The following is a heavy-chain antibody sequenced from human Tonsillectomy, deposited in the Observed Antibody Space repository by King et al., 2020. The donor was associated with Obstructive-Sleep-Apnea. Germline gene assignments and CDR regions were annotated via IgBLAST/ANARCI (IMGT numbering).Heavy chain of an antibody. Sequence: VQLVESGGGVVQPGRSLRLSCAASGFIFSTYGMHWVRQAPGKGLEWVAFIRYDGSNKYYADSVKGRFTISKDNSKNTLYLQMNSLTADDTAIYYCAKDVAANWLDSWGQGPLVTVSS. CDR3: AKDVAANWLDS. J-gene: IGHJ5*01. D-gene: IGHD6-25*01. CDR1: GFIFSTYG. CDR2: IRYDGSNK. V-gene: IGHV3-30*02.